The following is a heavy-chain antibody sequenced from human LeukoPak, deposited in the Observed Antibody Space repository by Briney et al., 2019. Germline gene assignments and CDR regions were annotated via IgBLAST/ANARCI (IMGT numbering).Heavy chain of an antibody. CDR2: ISGSGAGT. CDR1: GFAFSSYA. V-gene: IGHV3-23*01. CDR3: AKGQQWLPDY. Sequence: GGSLRLSCAASGFAFSSYAMIWVRQAPGKGLEWVSAISGSGAGTYFADSVKGRFTISRDNSKNTLYLQMNSLSAEDTAVYYCAKGQQWLPDYWGQGTLVTVSS. J-gene: IGHJ4*02. D-gene: IGHD3-22*01.